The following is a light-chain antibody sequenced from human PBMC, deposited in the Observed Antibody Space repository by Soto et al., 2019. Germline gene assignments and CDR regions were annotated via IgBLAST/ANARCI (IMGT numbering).Light chain of an antibody. CDR3: SSYTSSSLGV. CDR2: DVS. J-gene: IGLJ2*01. V-gene: IGLV2-14*01. Sequence: LTQPASVSGSPGQSITISCTGTSSDVGGYNYVSWYQQHPGKAPKLMIYDVSNRPSGVSNRFSGSKSGNTASLTISGLQAEDEADYYCSSYTSSSLGVFGGGTKLTVL. CDR1: SSDVGGYNY.